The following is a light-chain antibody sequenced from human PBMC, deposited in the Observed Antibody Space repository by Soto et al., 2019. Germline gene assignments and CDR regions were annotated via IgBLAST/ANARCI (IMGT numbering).Light chain of an antibody. CDR3: QQLDTFPRT. V-gene: IGKV1-9*01. CDR1: QDISSS. J-gene: IGKJ5*01. Sequence: DIQLTQSTSFLSASVGDRVTITCRASQDISSSLVWYQQKPGKAPKVLIYGASTLQSGVPSRFSGSGSGTEFTLTISSLQPEDFATYYCQQLDTFPRTFGQGTRLEIK. CDR2: GAS.